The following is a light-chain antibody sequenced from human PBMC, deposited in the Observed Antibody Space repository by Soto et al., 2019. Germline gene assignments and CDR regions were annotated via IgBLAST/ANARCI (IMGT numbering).Light chain of an antibody. CDR2: RNN. CDR3: AAWDDSLSGHVV. Sequence: QSVLTQPPSASGTPGQRVTISCSGSSSNIGSNYVYWYQHLPGTDPKLLIYRNNHRPSGVPVRFSGSKSGTSASLAIIGLRSEDEADYYCAAWDDSLSGHVVFGGGTKLTVL. J-gene: IGLJ2*01. CDR1: SSNIGSNY. V-gene: IGLV1-47*01.